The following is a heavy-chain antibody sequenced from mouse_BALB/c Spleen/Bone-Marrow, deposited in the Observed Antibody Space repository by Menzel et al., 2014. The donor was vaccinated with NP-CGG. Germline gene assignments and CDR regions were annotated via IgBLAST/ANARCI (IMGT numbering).Heavy chain of an antibody. CDR1: GDSITSGY. J-gene: IGHJ2*01. V-gene: IGHV3-8*02. Sequence: VQLKESGPSLVKPSQTLSLTCSVTGDSITSGYWNWIRKFPGNRLEFMGYISYSGSTYYNPSLESRISITRDTSKNLYSLQLNSVTTEDTATYYCARSSSTGTPFAYWGQGTTLTVSS. D-gene: IGHD4-1*02. CDR3: ARSSSTGTPFAY. CDR2: ISYSGST.